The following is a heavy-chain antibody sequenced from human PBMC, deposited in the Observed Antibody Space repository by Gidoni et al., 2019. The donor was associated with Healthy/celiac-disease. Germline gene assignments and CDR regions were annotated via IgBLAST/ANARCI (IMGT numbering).Heavy chain of an antibody. Sequence: QLQLQESGPGLVKPSETLSLTCTVSGGSISSSSYYWGWIRQPPGKGLEWIGSICYSGSTYYNPSLKSRVTISVDTSKNQFSLKLSSVTAADTAVYYCASLYSSTVFDYWGQGTLVTVSS. CDR1: GGSISSSSYY. CDR2: ICYSGST. D-gene: IGHD6-13*01. CDR3: ASLYSSTVFDY. J-gene: IGHJ4*02. V-gene: IGHV4-39*01.